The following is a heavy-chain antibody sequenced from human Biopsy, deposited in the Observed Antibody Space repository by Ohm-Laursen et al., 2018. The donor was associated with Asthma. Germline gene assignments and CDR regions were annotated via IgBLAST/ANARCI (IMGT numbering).Heavy chain of an antibody. D-gene: IGHD6-13*01. CDR3: ARATSTWSQSGPHFFDH. V-gene: IGHV4-4*08. Sequence: SETLSLTCTVSPGSINDYYWNWIRQFPGKGLEWIGYVHSSGSTRFNPSLKSRVTVYVDTSVDQVSLKLSSASAADTAIYYCARATSTWSQSGPHFFDHWGPGTLVTVSS. CDR2: VHSSGST. CDR1: PGSINDYY. J-gene: IGHJ5*02.